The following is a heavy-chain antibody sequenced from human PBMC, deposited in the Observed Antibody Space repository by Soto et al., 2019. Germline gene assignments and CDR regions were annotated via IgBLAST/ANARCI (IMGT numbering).Heavy chain of an antibody. CDR2: IKQDGSEK. V-gene: IGHV3-7*01. D-gene: IGHD6-13*01. CDR1: GFTFSSYW. Sequence: GSLRLSCAASGFTFSSYWMSWVRQAPGKGLEWVANIKQDGSEKYYVDSVKGRFTISRDNAKNSLYLQMNSLRAEDTAVYYCARGSKYSSSWYIFYYYYYMDVWGKGTTVTVSS. CDR3: ARGSKYSSSWYIFYYYYYMDV. J-gene: IGHJ6*03.